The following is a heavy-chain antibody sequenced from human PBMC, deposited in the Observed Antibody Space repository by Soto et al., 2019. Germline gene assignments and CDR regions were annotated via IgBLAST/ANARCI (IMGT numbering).Heavy chain of an antibody. D-gene: IGHD3-10*01. CDR3: AREWLITSWYYGMDV. CDR1: GFTFSSYW. CDR2: IKQDGSEK. J-gene: IGHJ6*02. V-gene: IGHV3-7*01. Sequence: GGSLRLSCAASGFTFSSYWMSWVRQAPGKGLEWAANIKQDGSEKYYVDSVKGRFTISRDNAKNSLYLQMNSLRAEDTAVYYCAREWLITSWYYGMDVWGQGTTVTVSS.